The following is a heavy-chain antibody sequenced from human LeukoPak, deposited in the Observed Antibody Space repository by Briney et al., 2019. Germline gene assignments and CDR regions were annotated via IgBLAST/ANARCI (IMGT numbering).Heavy chain of an antibody. D-gene: IGHD5-24*01. J-gene: IGHJ4*02. CDR1: GFIFSSYE. V-gene: IGHV3-48*03. CDR3: ARGRRDGYNY. CDR2: ISTTGTTI. Sequence: GGSLRVSCEASGFIFSSYEMNWVRQAPGKGLEWVSYISTTGTTIYYSDSVRGRFTISRDNARNSLFLQMSSLRAEDTAVYYCARGRRDGYNYWGQGTLVTVSS.